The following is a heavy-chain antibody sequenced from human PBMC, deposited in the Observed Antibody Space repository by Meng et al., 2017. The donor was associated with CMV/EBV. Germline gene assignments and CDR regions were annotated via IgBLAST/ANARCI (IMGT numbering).Heavy chain of an antibody. D-gene: IGHD2-2*02. CDR2: ISSSGSTI. V-gene: IGHV3-48*03. CDR1: GFTFSSYE. CDR3: ARDGRPNCSSTSCYTAYYFDY. Sequence: GESLKISCAASGFTFSSYEMNWVRQAPGKGLEWVSYISSSGSTIYYADSVKGRFTISRDNAKNSLYLQMNSLRAEDTAVYYCARDGRPNCSSTSCYTAYYFDYWGQGTLVTVSS. J-gene: IGHJ4*02.